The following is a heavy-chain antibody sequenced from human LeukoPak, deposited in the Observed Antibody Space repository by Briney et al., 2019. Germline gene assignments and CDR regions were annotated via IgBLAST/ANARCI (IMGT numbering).Heavy chain of an antibody. CDR2: ISTYNGNT. CDR3: GRALLGGSDIDTPFSY. J-gene: IGHJ4*02. CDR1: GYTFNIYG. Sequence: ASVKVSCKASGYTFNIYGIIWVRQDPGQGREWVGWISTYNGNTNYAPNIQDRVTMTTATSTSTAYMQLRSLRSDDTAVYYWGRALLGGSDIDTPFSYWGQGTLVTVSS. V-gene: IGHV1-18*01. D-gene: IGHD3-10*01.